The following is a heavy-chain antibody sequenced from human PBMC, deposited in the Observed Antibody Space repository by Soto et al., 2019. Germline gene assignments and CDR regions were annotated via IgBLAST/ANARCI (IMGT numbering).Heavy chain of an antibody. CDR2: INYSGST. CDR3: ARYNSYAIDY. Sequence: VQLQESGPGLVKPSETLSLTCTVSGTSISSYYWSWIRQPPAKGLEWIANINYSGSTNYNTSHTSRSTLSVDTSTNQLPLKMTSVTAADRAMSFFARYNSYAIDYWGRGPLVTVSS. D-gene: IGHD2-8*01. CDR1: GTSISSYY. V-gene: IGHV4-59*01. J-gene: IGHJ4*02.